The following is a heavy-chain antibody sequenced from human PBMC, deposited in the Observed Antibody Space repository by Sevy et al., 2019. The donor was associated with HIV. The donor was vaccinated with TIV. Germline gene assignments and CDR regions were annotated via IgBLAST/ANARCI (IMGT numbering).Heavy chain of an antibody. Sequence: ASVKVSCKASGYTFTGYYIHWVRQAPGQGLEWTGWINPNGGGTNYAQKFQGRVTMTGDTSISTAYMDLTRLRSDDTAVYYCSRSVYGSGTYLNDYWGQGTLVTVSS. CDR1: GYTFTGYY. V-gene: IGHV1-2*02. D-gene: IGHD3-10*01. CDR3: SRSVYGSGTYLNDY. CDR2: INPNGGGT. J-gene: IGHJ4*02.